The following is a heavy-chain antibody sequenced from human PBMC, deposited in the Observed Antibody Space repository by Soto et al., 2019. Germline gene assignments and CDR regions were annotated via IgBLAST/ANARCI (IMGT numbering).Heavy chain of an antibody. J-gene: IGHJ5*01. Sequence: SETLSLTCTVSGGSISSYYWSWIRQPPGKGLEWIGYIYYSGSTNYNPSLKSRVTISVDTSKNQFSLKLSPVTAADTAVYYCARYSGITMVRGAYNWFDPWGQGTLVTVSS. CDR2: IYYSGST. CDR1: GGSISSYY. D-gene: IGHD3-10*01. CDR3: ARYSGITMVRGAYNWFDP. V-gene: IGHV4-59*01.